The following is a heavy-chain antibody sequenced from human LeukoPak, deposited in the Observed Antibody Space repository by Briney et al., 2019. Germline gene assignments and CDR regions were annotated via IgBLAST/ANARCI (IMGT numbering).Heavy chain of an antibody. CDR1: GFTFSSYA. CDR3: AKDRPIYYGSNGHYYKLNGDC. V-gene: IGHV3-23*01. Sequence: GGSLRLSCAASGFTFSSYAMSWVRQAPGKGLEWVSSITSSGAATYYADSVNGRFTISRDNSDNTLYLQMNSLRAEDTAVYYCAKDRPIYYGSNGHYYKLNGDCWGQGTLVTVSS. CDR2: ITSSGAAT. D-gene: IGHD3-22*01. J-gene: IGHJ4*02.